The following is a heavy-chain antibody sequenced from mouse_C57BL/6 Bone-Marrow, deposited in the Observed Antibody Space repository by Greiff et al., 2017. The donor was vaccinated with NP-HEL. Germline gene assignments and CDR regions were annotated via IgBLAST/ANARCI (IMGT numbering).Heavy chain of an antibody. D-gene: IGHD1-1*01. CDR2: IYPRDGST. Sequence: QVQLQQSGPELVKPGASVKLSCKASGYTFTSYDINWVKQRPGQGLEWIGWIYPRDGSTKYNEKFKGKATLTVDTSSSTAYMELHSLTSEDSAVYFCARFGYYYGSSYNWYFEVWGTGTTVTVSS. CDR1: GYTFTSYD. V-gene: IGHV1-85*01. CDR3: ARFGYYYGSSYNWYFEV. J-gene: IGHJ1*03.